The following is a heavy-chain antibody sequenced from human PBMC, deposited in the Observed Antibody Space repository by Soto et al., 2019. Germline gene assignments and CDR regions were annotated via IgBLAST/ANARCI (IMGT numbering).Heavy chain of an antibody. V-gene: IGHV1-46*03. CDR1: GYTFTSYY. Sequence: ASVKVSCKASGYTFTSYYMNWVRQAPGQGLEWLGIINPSGGYTTYAQRFLGRVTMTSDTSTSTVHMELGSLTSEDTAVYYCARGGGVVVATARYDHGGKGTLVTVAS. CDR3: ARGGGVVVATARYDH. J-gene: IGHJ4*02. CDR2: INPSGGYT. D-gene: IGHD2-21*02.